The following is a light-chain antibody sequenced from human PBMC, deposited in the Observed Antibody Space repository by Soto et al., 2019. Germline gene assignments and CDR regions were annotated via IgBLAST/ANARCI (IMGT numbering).Light chain of an antibody. CDR1: QGISNY. CDR2: AAS. J-gene: IGKJ1*01. V-gene: IGKV1-8*01. Sequence: AIRMTPSPSSLSASTGDRVTISCRASQGISNYLAWYQKKPGKAPKLLIYAASTLQSGVPSRFSGSGSGTDFTLTISSLQSEDFATYYCQQNYSYPRAFGQGTKVDIK. CDR3: QQNYSYPRA.